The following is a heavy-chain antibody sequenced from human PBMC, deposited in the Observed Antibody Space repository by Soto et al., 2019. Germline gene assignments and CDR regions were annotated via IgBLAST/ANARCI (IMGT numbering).Heavy chain of an antibody. V-gene: IGHV3-23*01. CDR1: GFIFATTA. Sequence: VQLLQSGGGLVQPGGSLRLSCEASGFIFATTAMGWVRQAPGKGLEWVSTISGSGVRTYYADSVKGRFTISRGNSKNTLFLQMNSLRAGDTAVYFCAAVMGSDYDYVWGSLSFDHWGQGALVTVST. D-gene: IGHD3-16*01. J-gene: IGHJ4*02. CDR3: AAVMGSDYDYVWGSLSFDH. CDR2: ISGSGVRT.